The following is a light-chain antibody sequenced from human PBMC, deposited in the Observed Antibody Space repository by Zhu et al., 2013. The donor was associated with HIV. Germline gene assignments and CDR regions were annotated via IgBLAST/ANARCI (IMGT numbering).Light chain of an antibody. CDR2: DDR. CDR1: NIGTRS. Sequence: SYVLTQPPSVSVAPGKPATITCGGNNIGTRSVHWYQQRPGQAPVLVVYDDRVRPSGIPERFSGSNSGITATLTISGVEAGDEADYYCQVWDTGSDQVVFGGGTKLTVL. V-gene: IGLV3-21*01. J-gene: IGLJ2*01. CDR3: QVWDTGSDQVV.